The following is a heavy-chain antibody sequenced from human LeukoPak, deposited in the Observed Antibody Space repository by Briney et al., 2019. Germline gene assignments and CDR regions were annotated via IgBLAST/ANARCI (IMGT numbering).Heavy chain of an antibody. CDR2: IYYTGST. J-gene: IGHJ3*02. Sequence: SETLSLTCTVSGGSIISSSYYWGWIRQPPGKGLEWIGSIYYTGSTYYNPSLKSRVTISVDTSKNQFSLNLNPVTAADTAVYYCARPYNFWSGYYTWGAFDIWGQGTMVTVSS. CDR3: ARPYNFWSGYYTWGAFDI. CDR1: GGSIISSSYY. D-gene: IGHD3-3*01. V-gene: IGHV4-39*01.